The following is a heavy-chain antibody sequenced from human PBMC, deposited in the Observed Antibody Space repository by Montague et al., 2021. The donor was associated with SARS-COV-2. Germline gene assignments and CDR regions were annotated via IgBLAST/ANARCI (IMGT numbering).Heavy chain of an antibody. D-gene: IGHD1-14*01. Sequence: SETLSLTCLVSGGTISTDNLYWYWAWIRQPPGKGLEWIGSIFHNGDSYYNPSLNTRVTISIDTSRSHFSLSLTSVTAPDTAVYYCARHGSNLRAAVDYLDYWGQGTPVTVSS. J-gene: IGHJ4*02. CDR3: ARHGSNLRAAVDYLDY. V-gene: IGHV4-39*01. CDR2: IFHNGDS. CDR1: GGTISTDNLYWY.